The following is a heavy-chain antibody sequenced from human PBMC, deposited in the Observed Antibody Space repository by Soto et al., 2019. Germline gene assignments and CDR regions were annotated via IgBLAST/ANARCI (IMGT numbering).Heavy chain of an antibody. CDR1: GFIFSGSA. CDR2: ILSKAGNYAT. V-gene: IGHV3-73*01. Sequence: GGSLRLSCAASGFIFSGSAVHWVRQASGKGLEWVGRILSKAGNYATAYPASMKGRFTISRDDSENTAFLQMNSLKTEDTAVYYCIRGGSPYYYDYLGPGTLVTVCS. J-gene: IGHJ4*02. CDR3: IRGGSPYYYDY.